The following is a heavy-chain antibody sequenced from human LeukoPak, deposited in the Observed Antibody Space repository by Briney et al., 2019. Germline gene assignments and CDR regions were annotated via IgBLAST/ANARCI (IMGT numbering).Heavy chain of an antibody. CDR3: ARDKASAHYDNRGYAGY. D-gene: IGHD3-22*01. Sequence: PGGSLRLSCAASGFTFSSYEMNWVRQAPGKGLEWVSYISSSGSTIYYADSVKGRFTISRDNAKNSLYLQMNSLRAEDTAVYYCARDKASAHYDNRGYAGYWGQGTLVTVSS. V-gene: IGHV3-48*03. CDR1: GFTFSSYE. CDR2: ISSSGSTI. J-gene: IGHJ4*02.